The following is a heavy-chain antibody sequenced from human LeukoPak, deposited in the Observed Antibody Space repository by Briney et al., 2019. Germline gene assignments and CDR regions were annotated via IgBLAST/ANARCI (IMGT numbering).Heavy chain of an antibody. D-gene: IGHD3-22*01. Sequence: SETLSLTCTVSGGSISSGSYYWSWIRQPAGKGLEWIGRIYTSGSTYYNPSLKSRVTISVDTSKNHFSLKLSSVTAADTAVYYCARGGDYDSSGYFYYYYYYDMDVWGKGTTVTISS. CDR3: ARGGDYDSSGYFYYYYYYDMDV. CDR1: GGSISSGSYY. V-gene: IGHV4-61*02. J-gene: IGHJ6*03. CDR2: IYTSGST.